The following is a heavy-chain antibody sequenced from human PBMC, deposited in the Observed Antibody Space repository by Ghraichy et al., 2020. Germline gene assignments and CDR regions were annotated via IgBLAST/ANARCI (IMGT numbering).Heavy chain of an antibody. V-gene: IGHV3-23*01. CDR2: ITDNGGTT. CDR3: AKFARDWPNEYLQH. J-gene: IGHJ1*01. CDR1: GFTFRTYA. Sequence: LSLTCAASGFTFRTYAMSWVRQASGKGLEWVSAITDNGGTTYDAESVKGRFTISRDNSKNTLFLQMNSLRGEDTAVYYCAKFARDWPNEYLQHWGQSALVTVSS. D-gene: IGHD3/OR15-3a*01.